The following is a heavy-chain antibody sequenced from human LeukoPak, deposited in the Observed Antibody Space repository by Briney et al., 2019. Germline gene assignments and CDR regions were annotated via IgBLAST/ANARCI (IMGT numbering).Heavy chain of an antibody. V-gene: IGHV4-39*01. CDR3: ARRGYYYDSSGYRAKYFQH. D-gene: IGHD3-22*01. Sequence: SSETLSPTCTVSGGFISSSSYYWGWIRQPPGKGLEWIGSIYYSGSTYYNPSLKSRVTISVDTSKNQFSLKLSSVTAADTAVYDCARRGYYYDSSGYRAKYFQHWGQGTLVTVSS. J-gene: IGHJ1*01. CDR1: GGFISSSSYY. CDR2: IYYSGST.